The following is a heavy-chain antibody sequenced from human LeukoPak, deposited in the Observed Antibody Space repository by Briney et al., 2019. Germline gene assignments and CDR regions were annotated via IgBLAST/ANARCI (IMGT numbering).Heavy chain of an antibody. D-gene: IGHD3-10*01. CDR3: ARDYGSGT. Sequence: GGSLRLSCAASGFTFSNYAMHWVRQAPGKGLEWVAVISYDGRNKFYADPVKGRFTISRDNSKNTLFLQMNSLRTEDTAVYFCARDYGSGTWGQGTLVTVSS. CDR2: ISYDGRNK. CDR1: GFTFSNYA. J-gene: IGHJ4*02. V-gene: IGHV3-30*04.